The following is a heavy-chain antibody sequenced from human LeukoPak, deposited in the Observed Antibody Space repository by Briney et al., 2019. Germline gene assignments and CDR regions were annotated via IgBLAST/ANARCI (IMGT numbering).Heavy chain of an antibody. J-gene: IGHJ2*01. D-gene: IGHD5-24*01. CDR2: FDPEDGET. V-gene: IGHV1-24*01. Sequence: ASVKVSCKVSGYTLTELSMHWVRQAPGKGLEWMGGFDPEDGETIYAQKFQGRVTMTEDTSTDTAYMELSSLRSEDTAVYYCATPKAFRDARGWYFDLWGRGTLVTVSS. CDR1: GYTLTELS. CDR3: ATPKAFRDARGWYFDL.